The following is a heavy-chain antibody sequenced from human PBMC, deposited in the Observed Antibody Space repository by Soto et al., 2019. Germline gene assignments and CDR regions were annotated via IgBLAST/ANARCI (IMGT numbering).Heavy chain of an antibody. CDR3: ARERAVAGTWGYYYYYYGMDV. J-gene: IGHJ6*02. CDR1: GGSISSSSYY. V-gene: IGHV4-39*07. D-gene: IGHD6-19*01. CDR2: IYYSGST. Sequence: PSETLSLTCTVSGGSISSSSYYWGWIRQPPGKGLEWIGSIYYSGSTYYNPSLKSRVSISVDTSKNQFSLKLSSVTAADTAVYYCARERAVAGTWGYYYYYYGMDVWGQGTTVTVSS.